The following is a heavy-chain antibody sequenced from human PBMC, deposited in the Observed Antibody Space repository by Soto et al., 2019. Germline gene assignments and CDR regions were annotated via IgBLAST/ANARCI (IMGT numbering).Heavy chain of an antibody. CDR2: IVVGSGNT. CDR3: AAAEGGPMAGAY. CDR1: GFTFTSSA. V-gene: IGHV1-58*01. Sequence: SVKVSCKASGFTFTSSAVQWVRQARGQRLEWIGWIVVGSGNTNYAQKFQERVTITRVMSTSTAYMELSSLRSEDTAVYYCAAAEGGPMAGAYWGQGTLVTVSS. D-gene: IGHD6-19*01. J-gene: IGHJ4*02.